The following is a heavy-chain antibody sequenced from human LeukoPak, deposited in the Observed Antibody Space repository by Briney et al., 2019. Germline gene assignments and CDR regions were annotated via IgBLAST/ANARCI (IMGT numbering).Heavy chain of an antibody. CDR3: AREGPGSGSYSHYYYYYYMDV. Sequence: PGGSLRLSCAASGFTFSSYEMNWVRQAPGKGLEWVSYISSSGSTIYYADSVKGRFTISRDNAKNSLYLQMNSLRAEDTAVYYCAREGPGSGSYSHYYYYYYMDVWGKGTTVTISS. CDR1: GFTFSSYE. V-gene: IGHV3-48*03. CDR2: ISSSGSTI. J-gene: IGHJ6*03. D-gene: IGHD3-10*01.